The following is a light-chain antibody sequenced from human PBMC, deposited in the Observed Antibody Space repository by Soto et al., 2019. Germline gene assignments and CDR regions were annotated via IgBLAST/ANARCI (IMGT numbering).Light chain of an antibody. Sequence: DIQMTQSPSSLSASVGDRVTITCRASQSISNYLNWYQQKPGKAPKLLMYAASSLQSAVPSRFGGSGCVTDFTLTISSLQPEDFATYYCQQSYSTPRTFGQGTKVEIK. J-gene: IGKJ1*01. V-gene: IGKV1-39*01. CDR1: QSISNY. CDR3: QQSYSTPRT. CDR2: AAS.